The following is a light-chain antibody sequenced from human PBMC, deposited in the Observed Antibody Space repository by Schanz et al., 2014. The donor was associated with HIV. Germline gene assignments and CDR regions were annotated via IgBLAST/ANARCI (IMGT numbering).Light chain of an antibody. CDR3: QQRSSWPRLT. V-gene: IGKV3D-15*01. CDR1: QSISNN. J-gene: IGKJ4*01. CDR2: GAF. Sequence: EIVMTQSPATLYVSPGEGATLSCRASQSISNNLAWYQHKPGQAPRLLIYGAFTRATGIPDRFSGSGSGTDFTLTISSLQSEDFAVYYCQQRSSWPRLTFGGGTKVEIK.